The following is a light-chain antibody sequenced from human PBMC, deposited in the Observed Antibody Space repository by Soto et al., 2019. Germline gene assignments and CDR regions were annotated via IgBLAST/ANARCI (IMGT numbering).Light chain of an antibody. CDR2: DVS. J-gene: IGLJ1*01. Sequence: QSALTQPRSVSGSPGQSVTISCTGTSSDVGGYNYVSWYQQHPGKAPKLTIYDVSKRPSGVPDRFSGSKSGNTASLTISGLQAEDEADYYCCSYAGSYTVFGTVTKLTVL. V-gene: IGLV2-11*01. CDR1: SSDVGGYNY. CDR3: CSYAGSYTV.